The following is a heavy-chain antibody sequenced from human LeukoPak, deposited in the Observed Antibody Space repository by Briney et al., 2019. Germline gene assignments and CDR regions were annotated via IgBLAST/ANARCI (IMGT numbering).Heavy chain of an antibody. CDR1: GFTLTSSA. Sequence: GASVKVSCKASGFTLTSSAMQWVRQARGQRLEWIGWIVVGSGNTNYAQKFQERVTITRDMSTSTAFMELSSLISEDTAVYYCARDRPGRHCSSTRCYTASPFDPWGQGTLVTVSS. D-gene: IGHD2-2*02. CDR3: ARDRPGRHCSSTRCYTASPFDP. J-gene: IGHJ5*02. CDR2: IVVGSGNT. V-gene: IGHV1-58*02.